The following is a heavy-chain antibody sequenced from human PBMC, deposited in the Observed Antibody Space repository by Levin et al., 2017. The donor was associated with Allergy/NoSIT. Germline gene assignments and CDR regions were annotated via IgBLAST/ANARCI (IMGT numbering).Heavy chain of an antibody. CDR2: ISGSGGST. CDR3: AKDSHYYYYDSSGYPYYFDY. J-gene: IGHJ4*02. CDR1: GFTFSSYA. Sequence: GGSLRLSCAASGFTFSSYAMSWVRQAPGKGLEWVSAISGSGGSTYYALSVKGRFTISRDNSKNTLYLQMNSLRAEDTAVYYCAKDSHYYYYDSSGYPYYFDYWGQGTLVTVSS. V-gene: IGHV3-23*01. D-gene: IGHD3-22*01.